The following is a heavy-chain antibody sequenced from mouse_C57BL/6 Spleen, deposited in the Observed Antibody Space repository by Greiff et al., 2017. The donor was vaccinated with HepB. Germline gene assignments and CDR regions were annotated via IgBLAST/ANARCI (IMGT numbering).Heavy chain of an antibody. CDR2: ISSGSSTI. CDR1: GFTFSDYG. J-gene: IGHJ4*01. D-gene: IGHD2-9*01. CDR3: ARPLLWLRQDYYAMDY. V-gene: IGHV5-17*01. Sequence: EVKLVESGGGLVKPGGSLKLSCAASGFTFSDYGMHWVRQAPEKGLEWVAYISSGSSTIYYADTVKGRFTISRDNAKNTLFLQMTSLRSEDTAMYYCARPLLWLRQDYYAMDYWGQGTSVTVSS.